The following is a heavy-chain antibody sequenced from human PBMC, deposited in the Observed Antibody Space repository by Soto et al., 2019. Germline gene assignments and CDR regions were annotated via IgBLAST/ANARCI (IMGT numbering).Heavy chain of an antibody. CDR2: INHSGST. Sequence: SETLSLTCAVYGGSFSGYYWSWIRQPPGKGLEWIGEINHSGSTNYNPSLKSRVTISVDTSKNQFSLKLSSVTAADTAVYYCARGRYNWNSWGQGTLVTVSS. CDR1: GGSFSGYY. V-gene: IGHV4-34*01. CDR3: ARGRYNWNS. D-gene: IGHD1-20*01. J-gene: IGHJ5*02.